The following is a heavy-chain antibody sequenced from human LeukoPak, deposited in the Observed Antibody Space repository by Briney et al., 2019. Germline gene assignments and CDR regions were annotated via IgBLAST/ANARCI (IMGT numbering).Heavy chain of an antibody. CDR3: ARHLWLGEFHPCDP. Sequence: SETLSLTCTVSVDSISSYYWSWIRQPPGKGLEWIGYISYSGSTNYNPSLKSRVTISVDTSKNQFSLKLSSVTAADTAVYYCARHLWLGEFHPCDPWGQGALVTVSS. J-gene: IGHJ5*02. CDR2: ISYSGST. V-gene: IGHV4-59*08. D-gene: IGHD3-10*01. CDR1: VDSISSYY.